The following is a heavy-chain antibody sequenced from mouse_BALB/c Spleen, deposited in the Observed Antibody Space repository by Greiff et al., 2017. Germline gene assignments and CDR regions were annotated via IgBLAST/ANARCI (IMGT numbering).Heavy chain of an antibody. CDR3: ARGYDGYGFDY. J-gene: IGHJ2*01. Sequence: VQLKESGPELMKPGASVKISCKASGYSFTSYYMHWVKQSHGKSLEWIGYIDPFNGGTSYNQKFKGKATLTVDKSSSTAYMHLSSLTSEDSAVYYCARGYDGYGFDYWGQGTTLTVSS. CDR2: IDPFNGGT. CDR1: GYSFTSYY. V-gene: IGHV1S135*01. D-gene: IGHD2-3*01.